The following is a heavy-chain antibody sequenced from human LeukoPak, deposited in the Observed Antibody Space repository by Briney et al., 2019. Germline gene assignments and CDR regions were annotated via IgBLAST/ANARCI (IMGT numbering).Heavy chain of an antibody. CDR3: ARSAVTTLFEYYYYYYMDV. CDR1: GGTFSSYA. CDR2: IIPIFGTA. Sequence: SVKVSCKASGGTFSSYAISWVRQAPGQGLEWMGGIIPIFGTANYALKFQGRVTITADESTSTAYMELSSLRSEDTAVYYCARSAVTTLFEYYYYYYMDVWGKGTTVTVSS. D-gene: IGHD4-17*01. J-gene: IGHJ6*03. V-gene: IGHV1-69*13.